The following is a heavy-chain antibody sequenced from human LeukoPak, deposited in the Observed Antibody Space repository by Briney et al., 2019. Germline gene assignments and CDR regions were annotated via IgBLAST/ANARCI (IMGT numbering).Heavy chain of an antibody. J-gene: IGHJ4*02. Sequence: SETLSLTCTVSGGSISSYYWNWIRQPPGKGLEWIGYIYNSGSTSYNPSLKSRVSLSVDTSKNLFSLTLNSMTAADTAVYYCARGWGPAYCGGDCHRHFDYWGQGTLVTVSS. CDR3: ARGWGPAYCGGDCHRHFDY. V-gene: IGHV4-59*12. CDR1: GGSISSYY. D-gene: IGHD2-21*02. CDR2: IYNSGST.